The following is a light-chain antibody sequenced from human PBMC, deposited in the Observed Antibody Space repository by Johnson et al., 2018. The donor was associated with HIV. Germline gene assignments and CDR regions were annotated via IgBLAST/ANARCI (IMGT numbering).Light chain of an antibody. J-gene: IGLJ1*01. CDR2: ENN. V-gene: IGLV1-51*02. CDR3: GTWDTSLSAFV. CDR1: SSNIGNNY. Sequence: QSVLTQPPSVSAAPGQKVTISCSGSSSNIGNNYVSWYQQLPGTAPKLLIYENNKRPLGIPDRFSGSKSGTSATLGITGLQTGDEADFYSGTWDTSLSAFVFGTGTKVT.